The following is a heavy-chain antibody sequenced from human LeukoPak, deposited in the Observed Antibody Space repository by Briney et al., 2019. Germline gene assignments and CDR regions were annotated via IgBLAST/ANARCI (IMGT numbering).Heavy chain of an antibody. CDR2: ISGSGGST. D-gene: IGHD3-3*01. J-gene: IGHJ6*02. CDR1: GFTFSSYA. CDR3: AKYPEPTRFLVTNYYYYGMDV. V-gene: IGHV3-23*01. Sequence: PGGSLRLSCAASGFTFSSYAMSWVRQAPGKGLEWVSAISGSGGSTYYADSVKGRFTISRDNSKNTLYLQMNSLRAEDTAVYYCAKYPEPTRFLVTNYYYYGMDVWGQGTTVTVSS.